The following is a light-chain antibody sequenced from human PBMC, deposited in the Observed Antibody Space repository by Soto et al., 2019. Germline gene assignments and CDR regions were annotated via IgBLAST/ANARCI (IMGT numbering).Light chain of an antibody. CDR3: QSYGSSPYI. Sequence: EIVLTQSPATLSLSPGERATLSCGASQSVSINYLAWYQQKPGLAPILLIYGASTRATGIPDRFTGSGSGTDVTLTISRLEPEDFAVYYCQSYGSSPYIFGQGTKLEIK. V-gene: IGKV3D-20*01. J-gene: IGKJ2*01. CDR2: GAS. CDR1: QSVSINY.